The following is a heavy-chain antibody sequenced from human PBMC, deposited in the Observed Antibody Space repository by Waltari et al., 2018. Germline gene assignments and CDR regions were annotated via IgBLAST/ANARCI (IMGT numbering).Heavy chain of an antibody. V-gene: IGHV4-59*01. Sequence: QVQLQESGPSLLKPSETLSLICTVSGGSISGFYWSWVRQPPGKGLDWIGYIYYTGSTNLTPSLKSRVTMSVDTSKTQFSLKLSSVTAADTAFYYCARGGGGDWEWFDPWGQGTLVTVSS. CDR1: GGSISGFY. CDR2: IYYTGST. CDR3: ARGGGGDWEWFDP. D-gene: IGHD2-21*02. J-gene: IGHJ5*02.